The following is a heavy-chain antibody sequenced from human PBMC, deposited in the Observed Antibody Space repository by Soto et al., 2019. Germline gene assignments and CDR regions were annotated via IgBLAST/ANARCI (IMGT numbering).Heavy chain of an antibody. V-gene: IGHV3-48*04. CDR3: ARLGDYGSGSY. CDR2: ISGSGTTT. CDR1: GFSFSSFS. J-gene: IGHJ4*02. D-gene: IGHD3-10*01. Sequence: EVHLVESGGDLVQPGGSLRLSCAASGFSFSSFSMKWVRQAPGKGLEWVSYISGSGTTTYYADSVKGRFTISRDNAKNSLYLQMNSLQAEDTAVYYCARLGDYGSGSYWGQGTLVTVSS.